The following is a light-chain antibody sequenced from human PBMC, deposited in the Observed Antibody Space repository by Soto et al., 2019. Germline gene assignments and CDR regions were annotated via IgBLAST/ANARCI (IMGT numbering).Light chain of an antibody. CDR3: QQYISFPRT. Sequence: AIQLTQSPSSLSASVGNRVTMTCRASQDISTALAWYQQKPGKPPNLLIYDASYLESGAPPRCSARGSRTDFTLIISSLHPDDAATYYCQQYISFPRTFGQGTKVEVK. V-gene: IGKV1-13*02. CDR2: DAS. J-gene: IGKJ1*01. CDR1: QDISTA.